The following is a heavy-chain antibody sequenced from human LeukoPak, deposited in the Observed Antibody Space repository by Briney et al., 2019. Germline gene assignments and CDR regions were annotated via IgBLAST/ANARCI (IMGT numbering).Heavy chain of an antibody. Sequence: GESLRLSCAASGFTFSSYGMHWVRQAPGKGLEWVAFIRYDGSNKYYADSVKGRFTISRDNSKNTLYLQMNSLRAEDTAVYYCAKDRAEYYDILTGVDYWGQGTLVTVSS. V-gene: IGHV3-30*02. CDR2: IRYDGSNK. CDR3: AKDRAEYYDILTGVDY. J-gene: IGHJ4*02. D-gene: IGHD3-9*01. CDR1: GFTFSSYG.